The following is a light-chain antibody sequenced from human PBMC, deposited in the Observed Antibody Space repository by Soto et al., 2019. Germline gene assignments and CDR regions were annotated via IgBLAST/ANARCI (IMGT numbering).Light chain of an antibody. V-gene: IGKV3-20*01. Sequence: EIVLTQSPGTLSLSPGERATLSCRASQGVSSSYLAWYQQKPGQPPRLLIYGASSRATGIPDRFSGGGSGTDFTLTITRLEPEDFAVYYCQHYRTSFGGGTKVEIK. CDR3: QHYRTS. CDR2: GAS. J-gene: IGKJ4*01. CDR1: QGVSSSY.